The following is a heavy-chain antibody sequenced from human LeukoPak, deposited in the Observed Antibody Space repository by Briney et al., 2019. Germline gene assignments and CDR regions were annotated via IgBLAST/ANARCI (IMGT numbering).Heavy chain of an antibody. CDR2: ISSSSSTI. D-gene: IGHD6-13*01. V-gene: IGHV3-11*01. CDR1: GFTFSDYY. Sequence: GGSLRLSCAASGFTFSDYYMSWIRKAPGKGLEWVSYISSSSSTIYYADSVKGRFTISRDKAKNSLYLQMNSLRAEDTAVYYCARGIAAAGPYYFDYWGQGTLVTVSS. CDR3: ARGIAAAGPYYFDY. J-gene: IGHJ4*02.